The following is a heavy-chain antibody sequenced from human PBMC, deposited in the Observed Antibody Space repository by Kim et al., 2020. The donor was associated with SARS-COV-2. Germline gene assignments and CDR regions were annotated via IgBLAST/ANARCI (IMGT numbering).Heavy chain of an antibody. CDR3: ARGGYSGYDSGAWFDP. CDR2: IIPIFGTA. V-gene: IGHV1-69*13. CDR1: GGTFSSYA. D-gene: IGHD5-12*01. J-gene: IGHJ5*02. Sequence: SVKVSCKASGGTFSSYAISWVRQAPGQGLEWMGGIIPIFGTANYAQKFQGRVTITADESTSTAYMELSSLRSEDTAVYYCARGGYSGYDSGAWFDPWGQGTLVTVSS.